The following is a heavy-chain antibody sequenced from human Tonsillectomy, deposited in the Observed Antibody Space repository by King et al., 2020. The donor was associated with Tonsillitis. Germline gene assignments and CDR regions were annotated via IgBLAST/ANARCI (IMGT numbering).Heavy chain of an antibody. J-gene: IGHJ5*02. CDR2: VKPDTGDA. D-gene: IGHD3-10*01. CDR3: ATARGGVVRGLTPRNYFDP. Sequence: VQLVQSGAEVKKPGASVRVSCTASGYTFTDFPINWVRQAPGQGLEWMGWVKPDTGDAGSAQRFQGRVTMSRDTSIGTAYMELSSLSSEDTAVYYCATARGGVVRGLTPRNYFDPWGQGTLVTISS. V-gene: IGHV1-8*01. CDR1: GYTFTDFP.